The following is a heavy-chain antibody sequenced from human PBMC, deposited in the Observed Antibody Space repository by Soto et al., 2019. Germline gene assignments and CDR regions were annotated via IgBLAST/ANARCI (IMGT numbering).Heavy chain of an antibody. J-gene: IGHJ4*02. V-gene: IGHV1-46*03. Sequence: ASVKVSCKASGYTFTSYYMHWVRQAPGQGLEWMGIINPSGGSTSYAQKFQGRVTMTRDTSTSTVYMELSSLRSEDTAVYYCAFFGYSSSHRPLFDYWGKGTLVTVSS. D-gene: IGHD6-13*01. CDR1: GYTFTSYY. CDR2: INPSGGST. CDR3: AFFGYSSSHRPLFDY.